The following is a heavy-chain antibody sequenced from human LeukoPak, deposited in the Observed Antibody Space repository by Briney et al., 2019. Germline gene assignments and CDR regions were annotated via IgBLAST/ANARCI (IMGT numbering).Heavy chain of an antibody. D-gene: IGHD6-19*01. V-gene: IGHV1-8*01. CDR1: GYTFTSYD. CDR2: MNPNSGNT. J-gene: IGHJ4*02. Sequence: ASVKVSCKASGYTFTSYDINWVRQATGQGLEWMGWMNPNSGNTGYAQKFQGRVTMTRNTSISTAYMELSSPRSEDTAVYYCTRDPSSLIAVAGFDYWGQGTLVTVSS. CDR3: TRDPSSLIAVAGFDY.